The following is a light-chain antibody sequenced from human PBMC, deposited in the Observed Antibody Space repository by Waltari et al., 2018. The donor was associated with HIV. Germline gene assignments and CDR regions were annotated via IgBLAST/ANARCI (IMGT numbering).Light chain of an antibody. CDR2: WAS. V-gene: IGKV4-1*01. J-gene: IGKJ2*01. Sequence: DIVMTQSPDSLAVSLGERATINCKSSQSVLYSSHNKNYLAWYQQKPGQPPKLLIYWASTRESGVPDRFSGSGSGTDFTLTISSLQAEDVAVYYCQKYYSTPYTFGQGTKLEIK. CDR3: QKYYSTPYT. CDR1: QSVLYSSHNKNY.